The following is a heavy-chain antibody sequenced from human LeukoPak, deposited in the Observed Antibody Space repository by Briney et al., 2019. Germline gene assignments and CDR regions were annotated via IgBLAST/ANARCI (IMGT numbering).Heavy chain of an antibody. V-gene: IGHV3-66*02. D-gene: IGHD6-13*01. J-gene: IGHJ3*02. CDR2: IYSGGST. CDR1: GFTVSSNY. CDR3: AREKQIAAAIPDAFDI. Sequence: GGSLRLSCAASGFTVSSNYMSWVRQAPGKGLEWVSVIYSGGSTYYADSVKGRFTISRDNFKNTLYLQMNSLRAEDTAVYYCAREKQIAAAIPDAFDIWSQGTMVTVSS.